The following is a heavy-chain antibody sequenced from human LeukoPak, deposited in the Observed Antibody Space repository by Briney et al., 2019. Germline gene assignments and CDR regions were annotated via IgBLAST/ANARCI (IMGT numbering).Heavy chain of an antibody. V-gene: IGHV3-23*01. CDR1: GFTFSIYG. Sequence: GRSLTLSCAASGFTFSIYGRNWIRQAPGKGLEWVSGISGRGARSGSGGIPYYADSVKGRFTISRDNSKNTLYLQMNSLRAEDTAVYYCAKRPVSSGWNFFDYWGQGTLVTVS. D-gene: IGHD6-19*01. CDR2: ISGRGARSGSGGIP. CDR3: AKRPVSSGWNFFDY. J-gene: IGHJ4*02.